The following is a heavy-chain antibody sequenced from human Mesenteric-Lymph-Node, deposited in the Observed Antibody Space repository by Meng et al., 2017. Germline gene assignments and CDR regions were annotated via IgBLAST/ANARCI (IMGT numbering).Heavy chain of an antibody. V-gene: IGHV3-66*02. CDR3: ARWLYGSGSFLRAWFDP. D-gene: IGHD3-10*01. Sequence: GESLKISCAASGFTVSTTYMSWPRQAPGQRLEWVSIIYPDGSTHYPDSMRGRFTISRDNSKNTLFLEVNSLRPEDTAIYYCARWLYGSGSFLRAWFDPWGPGNLVTVSS. J-gene: IGHJ5*02. CDR1: GFTVSTTY. CDR2: IYPDGST.